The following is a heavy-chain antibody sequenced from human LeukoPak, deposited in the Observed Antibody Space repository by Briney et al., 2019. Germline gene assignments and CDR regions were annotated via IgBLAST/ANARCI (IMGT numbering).Heavy chain of an antibody. CDR2: INHSGST. Sequence: SETLSLTCAVYGGSFSGYYWSWIRQPPGKGLEWIGEINHSGSTNYNPSLKSRVTISVDTSNNQFSLKLSSVTAADTAVYYCARMYSRGWYVGIYYYGMDVWGQGTTVTVSS. V-gene: IGHV4-34*01. CDR1: GGSFSGYY. D-gene: IGHD6-19*01. J-gene: IGHJ6*02. CDR3: ARMYSRGWYVGIYYYGMDV.